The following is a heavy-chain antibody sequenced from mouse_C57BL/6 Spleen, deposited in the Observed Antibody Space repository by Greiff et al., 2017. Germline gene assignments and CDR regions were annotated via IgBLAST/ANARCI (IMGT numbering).Heavy chain of an antibody. CDR3: ARSYYDLPLDY. J-gene: IGHJ2*01. D-gene: IGHD2-10*01. Sequence: EVKLMESGGGLVKPGGSLKLSCAASGFTFSDYGMHWVRQAPEKGLEWVAYISSGSSTIYYADTVKGRFTISRDNAKNTLFLQMTSLRSEDTAMYYCARSYYDLPLDYWGQGTTLTVSS. CDR1: GFTFSDYG. V-gene: IGHV5-17*01. CDR2: ISSGSSTI.